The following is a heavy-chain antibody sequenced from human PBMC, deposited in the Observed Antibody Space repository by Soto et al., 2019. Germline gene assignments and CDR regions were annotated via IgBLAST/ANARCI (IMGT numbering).Heavy chain of an antibody. CDR1: GGSINSYY. CDR3: ARDQSTYDAFDI. V-gene: IGHV4-59*01. Sequence: PSETLSLTCTVSGGSINSYYWSWIRQPPGKGLEWIGYIYYSGSTNYNPSLKSRVTISVDTSKNQFSLKLSSVTAADTAVYYCARDQSTYDAFDIWGQGTMVTVSS. CDR2: IYYSGST. J-gene: IGHJ3*02.